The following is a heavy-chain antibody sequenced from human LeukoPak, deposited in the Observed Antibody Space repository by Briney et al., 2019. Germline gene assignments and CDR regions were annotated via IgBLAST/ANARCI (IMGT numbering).Heavy chain of an antibody. CDR3: AREESGGYFDY. V-gene: IGHV1-46*01. CDR1: GYTFTNYY. CDR2: INPTGTGT. Sequence: GASVKVSCKASGYTFTNYYMYWVRQAPGQGLEWVGLINPTGTGTNYAQKFRGRVTLTRDTSTTTVYMELSSLRSEDTAVYYCAREESGGYFDYWGQGTPVTVSS. J-gene: IGHJ4*02. D-gene: IGHD2-8*02.